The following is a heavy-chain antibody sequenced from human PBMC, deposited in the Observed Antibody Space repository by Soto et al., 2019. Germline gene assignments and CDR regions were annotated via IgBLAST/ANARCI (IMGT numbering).Heavy chain of an antibody. CDR3: ARHPKNDQDYDFWSGPGAPYYYYGMDV. V-gene: IGHV4-59*01. J-gene: IGHJ6*02. Sequence: PSETLSLTCTVSGGSISSYYWSWIRQPPGKGLEWIGYIYYSGSTNYNPSLKSRVTISVDTSKNQFSLKLGSVTAADTAVYYCARHPKNDQDYDFWSGPGAPYYYYGMDVWGQGTTVTVSS. D-gene: IGHD3-3*01. CDR1: GGSISSYY. CDR2: IYYSGST.